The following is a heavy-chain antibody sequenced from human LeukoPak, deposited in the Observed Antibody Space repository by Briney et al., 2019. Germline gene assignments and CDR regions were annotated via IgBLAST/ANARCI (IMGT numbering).Heavy chain of an antibody. CDR2: ISYDGSNK. Sequence: GGSLRLSCAASGFTFSSYAMHWVRQAPGKGLEWVAVISYDGSNKYYADSVKGRFTISRDNSKNTLYLQMNSLRAEDTAGYYCARTYYYDSSGYELWIFDYWGQGTLVTVSS. D-gene: IGHD3-22*01. V-gene: IGHV3-30-3*01. CDR1: GFTFSSYA. J-gene: IGHJ4*02. CDR3: ARTYYYDSSGYELWIFDY.